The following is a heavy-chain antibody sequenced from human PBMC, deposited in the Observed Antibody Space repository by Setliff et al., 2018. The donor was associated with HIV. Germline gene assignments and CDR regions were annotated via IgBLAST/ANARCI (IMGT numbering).Heavy chain of an antibody. CDR1: GFTVSSNY. D-gene: IGHD2-8*02. CDR2: IYSGGST. V-gene: IGHV3-53*01. Sequence: PGGSLRLSCAASGFTVSSNYMSWARQAPGKGLEWVSVIYSGGSTYYADSVKGRFTISRDNSKNTLYLQMNSLRAEDTAVYYCATGSASYYYYMDVWGKGTTVTVSS. CDR3: ATGSASYYYYMDV. J-gene: IGHJ6*03.